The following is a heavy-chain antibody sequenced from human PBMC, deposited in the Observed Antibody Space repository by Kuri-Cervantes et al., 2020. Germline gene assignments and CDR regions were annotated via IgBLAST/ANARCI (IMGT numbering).Heavy chain of an antibody. V-gene: IGHV1-8*01. J-gene: IGHJ4*02. CDR3: ARESHPLYGDNEGGDY. D-gene: IGHD4-23*01. CDR2: MNPNSGNT. CDR1: GYTFTSYD. Sequence: ASVKVSCKASGYTFTSYDINWVRQATGQGLEWMGWMNPNSGNTGYAQKFQGRVTMTRNTSISTTYMDLNSLRSEDTAVYYCARESHPLYGDNEGGDYWGQGTLVTVSS.